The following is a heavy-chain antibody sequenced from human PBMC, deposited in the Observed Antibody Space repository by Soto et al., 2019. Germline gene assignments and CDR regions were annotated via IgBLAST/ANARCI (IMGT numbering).Heavy chain of an antibody. Sequence: GGSLRLSCAASGFTFSSYAMHWVRQAPGKGLEWVAVILDGGSNKYYADSVKGRFTISRDNSKNTLYLQMNSLRAEDTAVYYCAREGLVGTTVDYYFDYWGQGTLSPSPQ. CDR3: AREGLVGTTVDYYFDY. J-gene: IGHJ4*02. D-gene: IGHD4-17*01. CDR1: GFTFSSYA. CDR2: ILDGGSNK. V-gene: IGHV3-30-3*01.